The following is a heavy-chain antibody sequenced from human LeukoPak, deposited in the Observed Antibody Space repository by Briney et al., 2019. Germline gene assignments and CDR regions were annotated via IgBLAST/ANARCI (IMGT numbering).Heavy chain of an antibody. D-gene: IGHD3-22*01. CDR3: ARGDYDSSGYYGGWFDP. CDR1: GGFTIYY. Sequence: SETLSLTCTVSGGFTIYYWSWIRQPPGKGLEWIGYINYSGSTNYNPSLKSRVTISVDTSKNQFSLKLSSVTAADTAVYYCARGDYDSSGYYGGWFDPWGQGTPVTVSS. CDR2: INYSGST. V-gene: IGHV4-59*01. J-gene: IGHJ5*02.